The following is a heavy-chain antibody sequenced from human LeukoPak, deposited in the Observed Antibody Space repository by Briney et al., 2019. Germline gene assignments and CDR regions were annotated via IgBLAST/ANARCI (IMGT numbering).Heavy chain of an antibody. V-gene: IGHV3-66*01. D-gene: IGHD2-15*01. CDR2: IYSGGST. Sequence: GGSLRPSCAASGFTVSSNYMSWVRQAPGKGLEWVSVIYSGGSTYYADSVKGRFTISRDNSKNTLYLQMNSLRAEDTAVYYCARALYCSGGSCYGADAFDIWGQGTMVTVSS. CDR3: ARALYCSGGSCYGADAFDI. CDR1: GFTVSSNY. J-gene: IGHJ3*02.